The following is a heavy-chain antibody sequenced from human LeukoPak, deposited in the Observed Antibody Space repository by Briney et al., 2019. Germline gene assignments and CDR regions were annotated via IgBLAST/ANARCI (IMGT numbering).Heavy chain of an antibody. CDR3: AKGFFSMDTAMPVDY. Sequence: PGGSLRLSCAASGFTFSSYGIHWVRQAPGKGLGWVAVISNDGTNKYYADSVKGRFTISRDNSKNTLYLQMNSLRAEDTAVYYCAKGFFSMDTAMPVDYWGQGTLVIVSS. D-gene: IGHD5-18*01. CDR1: GFTFSSYG. CDR2: ISNDGTNK. V-gene: IGHV3-30*18. J-gene: IGHJ4*02.